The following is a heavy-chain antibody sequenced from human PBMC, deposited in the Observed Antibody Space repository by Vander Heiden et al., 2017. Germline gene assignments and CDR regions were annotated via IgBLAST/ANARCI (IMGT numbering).Heavy chain of an antibody. J-gene: IGHJ6*02. Sequence: QLQLQESGPGLVKPSETLSLTCSVSGGSISSSSYSWGWIRQPPGKGLEWIGSIYYSGSTYYNPSLKSRVTISVDTSKKQFSLKLSSVTAADTAVYYCAREKTMADYYYYGMDVWGQGTTVTVSS. CDR3: AREKTMADYYYYGMDV. D-gene: IGHD6-19*01. V-gene: IGHV4-39*01. CDR2: IYYSGST. CDR1: GGSISSSSYS.